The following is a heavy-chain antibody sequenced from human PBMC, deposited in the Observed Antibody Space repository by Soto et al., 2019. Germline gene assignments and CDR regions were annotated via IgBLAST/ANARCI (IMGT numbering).Heavy chain of an antibody. J-gene: IGHJ6*02. CDR1: GFTFSSYA. Sequence: SCAASGFTFSSYAMSWVRQAPVKGLEWVSAISGSGGSTYYADSVKGRFTISRDNSKNTLYLQMNSLRAEDTAVYYCAKAKGPTAEGDGMDVWGQGTTVTVSS. D-gene: IGHD2-21*02. V-gene: IGHV3-23*01. CDR3: AKAKGPTAEGDGMDV. CDR2: ISGSGGST.